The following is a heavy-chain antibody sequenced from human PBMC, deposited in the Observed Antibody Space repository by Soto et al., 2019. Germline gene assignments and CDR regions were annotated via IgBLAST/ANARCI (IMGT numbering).Heavy chain of an antibody. CDR1: GVTFSTYA. CDR3: AKGSASTYYFDS. V-gene: IGHV3-23*01. Sequence: EVQLLESGGGLVQPGGSLRLSCAASGVTFSTYAMSWVRQAPGKGLEWVSAISRSGGSTYYADSAKGRFTVSRDNPENMVYLQMNSLRAEDTAVYFCAKGSASTYYFDSWGQGTLVTVSS. CDR2: ISRSGGST. J-gene: IGHJ4*02. D-gene: IGHD6-19*01.